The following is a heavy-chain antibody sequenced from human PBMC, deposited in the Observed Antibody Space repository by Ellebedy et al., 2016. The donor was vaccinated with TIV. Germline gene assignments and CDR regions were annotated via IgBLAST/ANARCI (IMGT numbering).Heavy chain of an antibody. CDR2: IYPGDSDT. CDR1: GYKLTNYW. Sequence: GESLKISCRGSGYKLTNYWIGWVRQMPGKGLEWMGIIYPGDSDTRDSPSFRDQVTLSVDASTSTAYLQWISLKASDTAMYYCARGTLGSGFDYWGQGTLVTVSS. CDR3: ARGTLGSGFDY. D-gene: IGHD7-27*01. J-gene: IGHJ4*02. V-gene: IGHV5-51*01.